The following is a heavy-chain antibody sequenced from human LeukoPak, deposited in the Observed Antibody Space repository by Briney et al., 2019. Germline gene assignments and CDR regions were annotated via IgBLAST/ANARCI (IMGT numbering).Heavy chain of an antibody. CDR3: AREDYGDSMLYGMDV. V-gene: IGHV1-18*01. J-gene: IGHJ6*02. Sequence: ASVKVSCKASGYTFTSYGINWVRQAPGQGLEWMGWISAYNGNTNYAQKLQGRVTMTTDTTANTAYMELRSLRSDDTAVYYCAREDYGDSMLYGMDVWGQGTTVTVSS. CDR1: GYTFTSYG. CDR2: ISAYNGNT. D-gene: IGHD4-17*01.